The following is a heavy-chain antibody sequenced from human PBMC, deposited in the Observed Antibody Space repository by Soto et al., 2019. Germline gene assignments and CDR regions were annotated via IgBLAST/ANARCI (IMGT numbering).Heavy chain of an antibody. Sequence: PGGALILSCAASGFTFSSYWMSWVRQAPGKGLEWVANIKQDGSEKYYVDSVKGRFTISRDNAKNSLYLQMNSLRAEDTAVYYCARDRIYDYIWGSYRPNYYYYYMDVWGKGTTVTVSS. J-gene: IGHJ6*03. CDR2: IKQDGSEK. V-gene: IGHV3-7*01. D-gene: IGHD3-16*02. CDR3: ARDRIYDYIWGSYRPNYYYYYMDV. CDR1: GFTFSSYW.